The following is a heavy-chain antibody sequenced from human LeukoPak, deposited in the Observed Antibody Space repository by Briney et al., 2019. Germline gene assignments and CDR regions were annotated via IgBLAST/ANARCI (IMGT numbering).Heavy chain of an antibody. Sequence: GGSLRLSCAASGFSFSSHWLSWVRQAPGKGLEWVANIKQDGSEKYYVDSVKGRFTISGDNAKNSLYLQMNSLRAEDTAVYYCARDERWGQGTLVTVSS. CDR2: IKQDGSEK. CDR1: GFSFSSHW. J-gene: IGHJ4*02. D-gene: IGHD1-1*01. CDR3: ARDER. V-gene: IGHV3-7*01.